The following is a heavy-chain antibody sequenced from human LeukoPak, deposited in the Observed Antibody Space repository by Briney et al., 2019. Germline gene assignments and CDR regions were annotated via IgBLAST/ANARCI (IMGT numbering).Heavy chain of an antibody. D-gene: IGHD3-3*01. Sequence: ASVKVSCKASGYTFTGYYMHWVRQAPGQGLEWMGRINPNSGGTNYAQKFQGRVTMTKDTSISTAYMELSRLRSDDTAVYYCARGGYDFVYYYYGMDVWGQGTTVTVSS. CDR3: ARGGYDFVYYYYGMDV. J-gene: IGHJ6*02. V-gene: IGHV1-2*06. CDR1: GYTFTGYY. CDR2: INPNSGGT.